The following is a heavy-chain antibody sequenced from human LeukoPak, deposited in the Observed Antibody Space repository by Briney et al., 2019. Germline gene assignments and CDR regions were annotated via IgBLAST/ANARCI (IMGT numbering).Heavy chain of an antibody. CDR3: TTDLEWELPTDY. CDR1: GFTFSNAW. Sequence: GGSLRLFCAASGFTFSNAWMSWVRQAPGKGVEWVGRIKSKNDGGTTDYAAPGKGKFTIEREDKKNKMYMQMNSLKTEDTAVYYCTTDLEWELPTDYWGQGTLVTVSS. CDR2: IKSKNDGGTT. J-gene: IGHJ4*02. V-gene: IGHV3-15*01. D-gene: IGHD1-26*01.